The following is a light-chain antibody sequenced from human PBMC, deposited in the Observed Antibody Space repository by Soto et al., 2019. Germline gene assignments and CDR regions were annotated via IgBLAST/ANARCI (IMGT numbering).Light chain of an antibody. V-gene: IGKV1-39*01. CDR2: TAS. J-gene: IGKJ4*01. CDR1: QSIDNY. CDR3: QQSYSMTT. Sequence: DIQMTQSPSSLSASVGDRVTITCRASQSIDNYLNWYQQKPGKAPKLLIYTASSLQSGVPSRFSGCGSGTDLTLTISSLQPEDFATYYCQQSYSMTTFGGGTKVEIK.